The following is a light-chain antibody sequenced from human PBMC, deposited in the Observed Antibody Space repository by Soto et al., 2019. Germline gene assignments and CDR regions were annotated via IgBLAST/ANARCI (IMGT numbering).Light chain of an antibody. CDR1: QNVSDTY. V-gene: IGKV3-20*01. Sequence: EIVLTQSPGTLSLSPGDRATLSCRVSQNVSDTYLAWYQQTRGQPSRLLIYGAFNRATGIPDRFSGSGSGTDFTLTINRLEPEDAAMFYCQLFGRSPTWTFGQGTKVEIK. J-gene: IGKJ1*01. CDR3: QLFGRSPTWT. CDR2: GAF.